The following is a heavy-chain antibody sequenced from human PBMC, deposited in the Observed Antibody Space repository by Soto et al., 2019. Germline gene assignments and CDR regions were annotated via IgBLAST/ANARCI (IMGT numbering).Heavy chain of an antibody. CDR3: ARGALGYYYGMDV. V-gene: IGHV4-34*01. Sequence: SETLSFTCAVYGGSFSGYDWSWIRQPPGKGLEWIGEINHSGRTKYNPSLKSRVTISVDTSKNQFSLKMSSVTAADTAVYYCARGALGYYYGMDVWAQGTTVT. CDR2: INHSGRT. D-gene: IGHD3-3*01. J-gene: IGHJ6*01. CDR1: GGSFSGYD.